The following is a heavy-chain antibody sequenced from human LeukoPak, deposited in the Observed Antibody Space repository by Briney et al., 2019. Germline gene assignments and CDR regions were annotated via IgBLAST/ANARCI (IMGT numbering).Heavy chain of an antibody. CDR1: GGSFSGYY. V-gene: IGHV4-34*01. J-gene: IGHJ6*03. D-gene: IGHD6-19*01. CDR3: ARGRGDYSSGWYVGYYXYYYMGX. CDR2: INHSGST. Sequence: PSETLSLTCAVYGGSFSGYYWSWIRQPPGKGLEWIGEINHSGSTNYNPSLKSRVTISVDTSKNQFSLKLSSVTAADTAVYYCARGRGDYSSGWYVGYYXYYYMGXWGKGTTVTVSS.